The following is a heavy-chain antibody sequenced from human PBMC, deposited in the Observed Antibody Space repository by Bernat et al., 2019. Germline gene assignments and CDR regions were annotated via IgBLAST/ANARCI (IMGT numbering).Heavy chain of an antibody. J-gene: IGHJ4*02. CDR1: GFTFSSYA. Sequence: QVQLMESGGGVVQPGRSLRLSCAASGFTFSSYAMHWVRQAPGKGLEWVAVISYDGSNKYYADSVKGRFTIPRDNSKNTLYLQMNSLRAEDTAVYYCASPGSSGSYYAPGYYFDYWGQGTLVTVSS. V-gene: IGHV3-30-3*01. D-gene: IGHD3-10*01. CDR2: ISYDGSNK. CDR3: ASPGSSGSYYAPGYYFDY.